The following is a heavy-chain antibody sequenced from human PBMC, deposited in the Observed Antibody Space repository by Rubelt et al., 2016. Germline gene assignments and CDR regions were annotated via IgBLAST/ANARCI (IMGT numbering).Heavy chain of an antibody. J-gene: IGHJ6*02. CDR2: IYYSGNT. CDR3: AICITVAPVYYAIDV. D-gene: IGHD6-19*01. V-gene: IGHV4-39*07. CDR1: GASISSSSYC. Sequence: QLQLQESGPGLVKPSETLSLTCTVSGASISSSSYCWGWIRQPPGKGLEWIGTIYYSGNTYYNPSLKSRVTRSLDTSKNQFSLKLSSVTAADTAVYYCAICITVAPVYYAIDVWGQGTTVTVSS.